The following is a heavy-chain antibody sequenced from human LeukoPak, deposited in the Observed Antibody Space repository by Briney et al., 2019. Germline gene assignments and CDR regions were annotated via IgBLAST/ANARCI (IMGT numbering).Heavy chain of an antibody. J-gene: IGHJ4*02. V-gene: IGHV3-23*01. CDR1: GFTFSTYS. Sequence: GGSLRLSCAASGFTFSTYSMYWVRHPPGKRLEWVSIIGSSGGGIHYADSVKGRFTISRDNSKNALYLQMNSLRVEDTAVYYCAIDPNWGTHSWGQGVLVTVSS. D-gene: IGHD7-27*01. CDR2: IGSSGGGI. CDR3: AIDPNWGTHS.